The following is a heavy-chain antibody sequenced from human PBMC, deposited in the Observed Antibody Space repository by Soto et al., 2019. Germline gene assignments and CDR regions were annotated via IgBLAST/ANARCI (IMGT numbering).Heavy chain of an antibody. Sequence: PGGSLRLSCAASGFTFSSYAMSWVRQAPGKGLEWVSAISGSGGSTYYADSVKGRFTISRDNSKNTLYLQMNSLRAEDTAVYYCAKTTANYSPRRSYFDYWGQGTLVTVSS. D-gene: IGHD2-15*01. CDR3: AKTTANYSPRRSYFDY. V-gene: IGHV3-23*01. CDR1: GFTFSSYA. J-gene: IGHJ4*02. CDR2: ISGSGGST.